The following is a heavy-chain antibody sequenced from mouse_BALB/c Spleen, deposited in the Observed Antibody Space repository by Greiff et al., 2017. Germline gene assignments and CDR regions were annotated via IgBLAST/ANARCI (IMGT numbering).Heavy chain of an antibody. CDR2: ISSGGGST. D-gene: IGHD4-1*01. CDR3: ARAGYYFDY. V-gene: IGHV5-12-1*01. J-gene: IGHJ2*01. Sequence: EVQVVESGGGLVKPGGSLKLSCAASGFAFSSYDMSWVRQTPEKRLEWVAYISSGGGSTYYPDTVKGRFTISRDNAKNTLYLQMSSLKSEDTAMYYCARAGYYFDYWGQGTTLTVSS. CDR1: GFAFSSYD.